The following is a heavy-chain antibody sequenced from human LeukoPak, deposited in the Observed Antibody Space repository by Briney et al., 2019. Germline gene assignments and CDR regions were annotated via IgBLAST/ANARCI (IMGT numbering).Heavy chain of an antibody. J-gene: IGHJ4*02. CDR1: GYTFTSYG. V-gene: IGHV1-18*01. D-gene: IGHD6-19*01. Sequence: GASVKVSCKASGYTFTSYGINWVRQAPGQGLEWMGWISAYNGDTNYAQKLQGRVTMTTDTSTSTAYMELRSLRSDDTAVYYCARDEYMDSRGLVRVDYWGQGTLVTVSS. CDR3: ARDEYMDSRGLVRVDY. CDR2: ISAYNGDT.